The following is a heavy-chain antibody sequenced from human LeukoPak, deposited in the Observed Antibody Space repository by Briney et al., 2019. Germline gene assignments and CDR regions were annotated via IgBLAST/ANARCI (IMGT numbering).Heavy chain of an antibody. V-gene: IGHV3-7*01. Sequence: GGSLRLSCAASGFTFRSHWMNWVRQAPGRGLEWVANIKEDGGEKYYADSVKGRFTISRDNAKNSLYLQMNSLRAEDTAVYYCARTYVEMATISWFDPWGQGTLVTVSS. CDR1: GFTFRSHW. CDR3: ARTYVEMATISWFDP. J-gene: IGHJ5*02. D-gene: IGHD5-24*01. CDR2: IKEDGGEK.